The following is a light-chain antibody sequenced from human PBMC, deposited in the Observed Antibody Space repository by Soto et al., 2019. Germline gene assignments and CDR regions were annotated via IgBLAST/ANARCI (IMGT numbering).Light chain of an antibody. Sequence: EIVLTQSPGTLSFSPGERATLSCRASQSVSSTHLAWYQQKPGQAPRLLIYGASGRATGNPDRFSGSGSGTGFTLTISRLEPEDFAVYYCQQYPRSPPTVGGGTKVEIK. CDR1: QSVSSTH. J-gene: IGKJ4*01. CDR3: QQYPRSPPT. CDR2: GAS. V-gene: IGKV3-20*01.